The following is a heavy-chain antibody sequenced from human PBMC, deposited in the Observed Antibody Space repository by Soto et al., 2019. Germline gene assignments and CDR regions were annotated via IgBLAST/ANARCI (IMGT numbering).Heavy chain of an antibody. Sequence: GASVKVSCKASGYTFTGYYLHWVRQAPGQGPEWVGKIDPGSGDTDQSQKFQGRVTLTRDTAIDTAYMELTRLTLDDTAIYYRARGPLEWGQGTLVTVSS. V-gene: IGHV1-2*02. CDR2: IDPGSGDT. J-gene: IGHJ4*02. CDR1: GYTFTGYY. CDR3: ARGPLE.